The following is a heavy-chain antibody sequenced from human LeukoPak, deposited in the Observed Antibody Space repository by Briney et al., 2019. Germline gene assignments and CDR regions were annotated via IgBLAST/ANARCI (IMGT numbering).Heavy chain of an antibody. D-gene: IGHD1-26*01. J-gene: IGHJ5*02. CDR2: IIPILGIA. V-gene: IGHV1-69*04. CDR3: ARGLVGGLGYP. CDR1: GGTFSSYA. Sequence: SVKVSCKASGGTFSSYAIGWVRQAPGQGLEWMGRIIPILGIANYAQKCQGRVTITADKSTSTVYMELSSLRSEDTAVYSCARGLVGGLGYPWGQGTLVTVSS.